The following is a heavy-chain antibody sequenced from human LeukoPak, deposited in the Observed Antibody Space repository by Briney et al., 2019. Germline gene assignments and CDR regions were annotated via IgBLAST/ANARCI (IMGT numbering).Heavy chain of an antibody. J-gene: IGHJ6*03. D-gene: IGHD3/OR15-3a*01. CDR1: GFTFSSYA. Sequence: PGGSLRLSCAASGFTFSSYAMSWVRQAPGKGLEWVSAISGSGGSTYYADSVKGRFTISRDNSKNTLYLQMNSLRAEDTAEYYCAKDKGGLGNYYYYYMDVWGKGTTVTVSS. CDR3: AKDKGGLGNYYYYYMDV. CDR2: ISGSGGST. V-gene: IGHV3-23*01.